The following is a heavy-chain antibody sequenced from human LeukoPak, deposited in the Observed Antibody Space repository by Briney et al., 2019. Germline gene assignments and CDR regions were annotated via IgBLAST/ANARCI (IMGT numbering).Heavy chain of an antibody. V-gene: IGHV1-46*01. D-gene: IGHD3-22*01. CDR3: ARTENYYDSSGYYPPDY. CDR1: GYTFTSYY. Sequence: GASVKVSCKASGYTFTSYYMHWVRQAPGQGLEWMGIINPSGGSTSYAQKFQGRVTMTRDTSTSTVYMELSSLRSEDTAVYYCARTENYYDSSGYYPPDYWGQGTLVTVSS. J-gene: IGHJ4*02. CDR2: INPSGGST.